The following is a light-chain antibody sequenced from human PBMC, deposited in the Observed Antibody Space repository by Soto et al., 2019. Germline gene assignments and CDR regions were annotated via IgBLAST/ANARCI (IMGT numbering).Light chain of an antibody. V-gene: IGKV3-11*01. CDR2: DAS. Sequence: EIVLTQSPGTVSLSPGESATLSCRASQSVSSYLAWYQQRPGQAPRLLLYDASNRATGIPARFSGSGSGTDFTLTISSLEPEDFAIYYCQQRSIPITFGQGTRLEIK. CDR1: QSVSSY. J-gene: IGKJ5*01. CDR3: QQRSIPIT.